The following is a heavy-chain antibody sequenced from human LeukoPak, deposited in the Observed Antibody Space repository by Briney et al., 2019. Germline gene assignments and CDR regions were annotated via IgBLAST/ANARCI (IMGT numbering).Heavy chain of an antibody. CDR1: GFTFSSYA. Sequence: PGGSLRLSCAASGFTFSSYAMSWVRQAPGKGLEWVSAISGSGGSTYYADSVKGRFTISRDNSKNTLYLQMNSLRAEDTAVYYCAKDRHDSSGYYGAFDIWGQGTMVTVSS. CDR2: ISGSGGST. J-gene: IGHJ3*02. V-gene: IGHV3-23*01. CDR3: AKDRHDSSGYYGAFDI. D-gene: IGHD3-22*01.